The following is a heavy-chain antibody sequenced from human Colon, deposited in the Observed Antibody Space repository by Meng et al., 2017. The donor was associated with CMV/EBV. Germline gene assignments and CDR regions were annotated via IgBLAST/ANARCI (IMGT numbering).Heavy chain of an antibody. J-gene: IGHJ5*02. CDR1: GFTFSSYA. CDR3: ARDTPHNAFDP. D-gene: IGHD2-15*01. Sequence: GESLKISCAASGFTFSSYAMHWVRQAPGKGLEWVTVISYDGSNKYYADSVKGRFTVSRDNARNTIYLQMNDLRDEDTALYYCARDTPHNAFDPWGQGTPVTVSS. V-gene: IGHV3-30-3*01. CDR2: ISYDGSNK.